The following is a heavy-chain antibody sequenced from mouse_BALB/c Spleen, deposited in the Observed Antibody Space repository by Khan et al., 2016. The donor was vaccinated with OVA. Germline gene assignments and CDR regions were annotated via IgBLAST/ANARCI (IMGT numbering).Heavy chain of an antibody. CDR1: GYSFTSYY. Sequence: VQLQQSGPELMKPGASVKISCKASGYSFTSYYLHWVKQSHGRTLEWIGYIDPFNGGTTYNQKFKGKATLTVDKSSSTAYMHLSSLTSEDSAVYYCARHGSTSWLAYWGQGTLVTVSA. J-gene: IGHJ3*01. CDR3: ARHGSTSWLAY. V-gene: IGHV1-31*01. CDR2: IDPFNGGT. D-gene: IGHD1-1*01.